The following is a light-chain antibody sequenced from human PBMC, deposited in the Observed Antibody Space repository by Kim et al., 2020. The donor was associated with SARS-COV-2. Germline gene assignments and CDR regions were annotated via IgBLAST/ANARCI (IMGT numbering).Light chain of an antibody. CDR2: GAS. CDR1: ESISSN. CDR3: QQYNNRPT. Sequence: LSVAPGERATLSCRASESISSNFAWYQQEPGQAPRLLIYGASTRATGIPARFSGSGSGTEFTLTINNLQSEDFAVYYCQQYNNRPTFGQGTKLEI. V-gene: IGKV3-15*01. J-gene: IGKJ2*01.